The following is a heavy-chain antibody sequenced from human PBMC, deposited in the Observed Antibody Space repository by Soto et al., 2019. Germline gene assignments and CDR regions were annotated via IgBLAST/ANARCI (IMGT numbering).Heavy chain of an antibody. Sequence: GGSLRLSCAASGFTFSSYAMSWVRQAPGKGLEWVSAISGSGCSTYYADSVKGRFTISRDNSKNTLYLQMNSLRAEDTAVYYCAKDLGLSSGWFDDWGQGTLVTVSS. V-gene: IGHV3-23*01. D-gene: IGHD6-19*01. CDR1: GFTFSSYA. J-gene: IGHJ4*02. CDR3: AKDLGLSSGWFDD. CDR2: ISGSGCST.